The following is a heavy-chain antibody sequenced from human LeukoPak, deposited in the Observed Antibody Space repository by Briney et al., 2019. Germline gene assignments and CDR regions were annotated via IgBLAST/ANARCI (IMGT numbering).Heavy chain of an antibody. D-gene: IGHD5-24*01. V-gene: IGHV5-51*01. J-gene: IGHJ4*02. CDR3: ARKTDNSFDY. Sequence: GESLKISCQGSGYSFSSYWIGWVRQMPGKGLEWMGMIFPSDSDTRYGPSFQGQVTISADKSISTAYLQWSSLKASDTAMYYCARKTDNSFDYWGQGTVVTVSS. CDR2: IFPSDSDT. CDR1: GYSFSSYW.